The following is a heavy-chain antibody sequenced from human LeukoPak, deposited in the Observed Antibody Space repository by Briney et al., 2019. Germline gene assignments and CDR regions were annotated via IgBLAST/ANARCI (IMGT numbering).Heavy chain of an antibody. Sequence: GGSLRLSCAASGFTFSSYTMTWVRQAPGKGLEWVSSISGSGDRAYYADSVKGRFTISRDNSKNTLDLQMNSLRAEDTAVYYCAKDENPSDYYYYYYMDVWGKGTTVTVSS. D-gene: IGHD1-14*01. CDR3: AKDENPSDYYYYYYMDV. CDR2: ISGSGDRA. V-gene: IGHV3-23*01. J-gene: IGHJ6*03. CDR1: GFTFSSYT.